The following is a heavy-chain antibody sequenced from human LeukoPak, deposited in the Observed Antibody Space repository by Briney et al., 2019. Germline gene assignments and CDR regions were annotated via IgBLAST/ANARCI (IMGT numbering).Heavy chain of an antibody. CDR1: GGSISSYY. Sequence: SETLSLTCIDSGGSISSYYWSWIRQPAGKGLEWSGRIYTSGSTSYNPALKSRVTMSVDTSKNQFSLKLSSVTAADTAVYYCARVGLAAAGPYYYYYMDVWGKGTTVTVSS. CDR2: IYTSGST. D-gene: IGHD6-13*01. J-gene: IGHJ6*03. CDR3: ARVGLAAAGPYYYYYMDV. V-gene: IGHV4-4*07.